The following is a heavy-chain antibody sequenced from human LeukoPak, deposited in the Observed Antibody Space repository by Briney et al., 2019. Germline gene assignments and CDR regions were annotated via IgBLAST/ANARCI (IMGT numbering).Heavy chain of an antibody. V-gene: IGHV4-59*01. CDR1: GGPISSYY. CDR3: ATRSRGDDAFDI. CDR2: IYYNGGT. J-gene: IGHJ3*02. D-gene: IGHD2-21*01. Sequence: SETLSLTCTVSGGPISSYYWSWIRQPPGKGLEWIGYIYYNGGTNYNPSLKSRVTISVDTSKNQFSLKLSSVTAADTAVYYCATRSRGDDAFDIWGQGTMVTVSS.